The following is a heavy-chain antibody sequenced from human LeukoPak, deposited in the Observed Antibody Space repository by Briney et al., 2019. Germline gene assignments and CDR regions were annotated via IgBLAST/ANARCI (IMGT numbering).Heavy chain of an antibody. V-gene: IGHV4-59*08. J-gene: IGHJ4*02. CDR1: GGSISSYY. CDR3: ARHVSGDYWVYYFDY. D-gene: IGHD4-17*01. Sequence: KPSETLSLTCTVSGGSISSYYWSWIRQPPGKGLEWIGYIYYSGSTNYNPSLKSRVTISVDTSKNQFSLKLSSVTAADTAVYYCARHVSGDYWVYYFDYWGQGTLVTVSS. CDR2: IYYSGST.